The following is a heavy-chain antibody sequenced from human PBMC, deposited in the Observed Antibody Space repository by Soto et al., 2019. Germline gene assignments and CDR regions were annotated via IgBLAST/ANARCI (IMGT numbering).Heavy chain of an antibody. CDR1: GCSITGYY. Sequence: SETLSLTCTVSGCSITGYYCSWIRQPPGKGLEWIGYIYYSGSTNYNPSLKSRVTISVDTSKNQFSLKLSSVTAADTAVYYCARHLSGSAADYWGQGTLVTVSS. CDR3: ARHLSGSAADY. V-gene: IGHV4-59*08. CDR2: IYYSGST. J-gene: IGHJ4*02. D-gene: IGHD6-13*01.